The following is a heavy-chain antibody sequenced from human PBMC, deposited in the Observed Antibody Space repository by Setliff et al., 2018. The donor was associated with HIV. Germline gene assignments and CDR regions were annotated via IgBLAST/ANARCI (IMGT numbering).Heavy chain of an antibody. CDR1: RQTLTNYN. D-gene: IGHD3-10*01. J-gene: IGHJ3*02. V-gene: IGHV4-34*01. CDR3: GRVGFGELFGAFDI. Sequence: SETLSLTCAVHRQTLTNYNWNWVRQSPGKGLEWIGEVTHRGDVYYNSALKSRLTISLEESINSFSLTLTSVTAADTAMYYCGRVGFGELFGAFDIWGQGIMVTVSS. CDR2: VTHRGDV.